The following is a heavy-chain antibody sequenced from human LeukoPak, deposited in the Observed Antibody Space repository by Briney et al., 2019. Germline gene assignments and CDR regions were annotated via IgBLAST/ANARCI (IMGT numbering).Heavy chain of an antibody. Sequence: ASVKVSCKASGYTFTSYYMHWVRQAPGQGLEWMGIINPSGGSTSYAQKFQGRVTMTRDTSTSTVYMELSSLRSEVTAVYYCAINYYDSSGPYYGMDVWGQGTTVTVSS. D-gene: IGHD3-22*01. V-gene: IGHV1-46*01. CDR1: GYTFTSYY. CDR2: INPSGGST. CDR3: AINYYDSSGPYYGMDV. J-gene: IGHJ6*02.